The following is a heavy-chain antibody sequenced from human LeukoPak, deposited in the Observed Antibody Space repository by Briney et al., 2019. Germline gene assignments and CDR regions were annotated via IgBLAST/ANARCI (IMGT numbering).Heavy chain of an antibody. Sequence: PSETLSLTCTVSGGSISGGGNYWSWIRQRPGKGLEWIGYIYYSGTTYYNPSLKSRVNISLDTSKNQFSLKLNSVTATDTAVYYCATGGATSIDYWGQGTLVTVSS. CDR2: IYYSGTT. D-gene: IGHD1-26*01. J-gene: IGHJ4*02. CDR3: ATGGATSIDY. V-gene: IGHV4-31*03. CDR1: GGSISGGGNY.